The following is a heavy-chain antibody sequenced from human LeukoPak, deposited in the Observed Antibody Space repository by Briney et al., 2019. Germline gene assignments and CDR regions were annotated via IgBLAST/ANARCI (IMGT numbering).Heavy chain of an antibody. V-gene: IGHV4-61*02. CDR2: IYTSGST. J-gene: IGHJ3*02. CDR3: ARDLASSYAFDI. D-gene: IGHD2-21*01. Sequence: SQTLSLTCTVSGGSISSGSYYWSWNRQPAGKGLEWIGRIYTSGSTNYNPSLKSRVTISVDTSKNQFSLKLSSVAAADTAVYYCARDLASSYAFDIWGQATMVTVSS. CDR1: GGSISSGSYY.